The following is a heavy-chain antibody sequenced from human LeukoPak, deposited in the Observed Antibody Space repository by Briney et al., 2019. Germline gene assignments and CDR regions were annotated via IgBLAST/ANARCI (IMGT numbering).Heavy chain of an antibody. CDR3: AREGGGSCYSSVCYYYGMDV. V-gene: IGHV3-30*03. D-gene: IGHD2-15*01. J-gene: IGHJ6*04. CDR1: GFTFSSYS. Sequence: GGSLRLSCAASGFTFSSYSMNWVRQAPGKGLEWVAVISYDGSNKYYADSVKGRFTISRDNSKNTLYLQMNSLRAEDTAVYYCAREGGGSCYSSVCYYYGMDVWGKGTTVTVSS. CDR2: ISYDGSNK.